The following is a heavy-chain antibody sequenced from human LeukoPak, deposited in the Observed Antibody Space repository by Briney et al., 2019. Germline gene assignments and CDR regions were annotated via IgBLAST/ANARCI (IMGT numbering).Heavy chain of an antibody. V-gene: IGHV1-69*13. J-gene: IGHJ5*02. CDR2: IIPIFGTA. D-gene: IGHD1-26*01. CDR3: ARGPSVSGGYQKNWFDP. CDR1: GGTFSSYA. Sequence: SVKVSCKASGGTFSSYAISWVRQAPGQGLEWMGGIIPIFGTANYAQKFQGRVTITADESTSTAYMELSSLRSEDTAVYYCARGPSVSGGYQKNWFDPWGQGTLVTVSS.